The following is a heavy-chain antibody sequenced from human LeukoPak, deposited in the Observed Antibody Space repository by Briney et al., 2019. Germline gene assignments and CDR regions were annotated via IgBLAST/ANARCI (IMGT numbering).Heavy chain of an antibody. CDR2: MSSSGIS. CDR3: AKGAGPPWFDP. CDR1: DDSISSYY. Sequence: PSETLSLTCIVSDDSISSYYWGWIRQPAGKGLEWIGRMSSSGISTYSPSLKSRVTISIDTSRNQFSMNLNSVTAADTAVYYCAKGAGPPWFDPWGQGTLVTVSS. D-gene: IGHD6-19*01. V-gene: IGHV4-4*07. J-gene: IGHJ5*02.